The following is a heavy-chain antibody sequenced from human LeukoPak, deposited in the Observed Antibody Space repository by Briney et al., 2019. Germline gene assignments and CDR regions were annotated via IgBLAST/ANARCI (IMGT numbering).Heavy chain of an antibody. D-gene: IGHD2-2*01. CDR1: GFTFSSYG. J-gene: IGHJ6*03. CDR3: AKDTCSSTSCYIRNYYYYYMDV. Sequence: PGGSLRLSCAASGFTFSSYGMHWVRQAPGKGLEWVAFIRYDGSNKYYADSVKGRFTISRDNSKNTLYLQMNSLRAEDTAVYYCAKDTCSSTSCYIRNYYYYYMDVWGKGTTVTVSS. V-gene: IGHV3-30*02. CDR2: IRYDGSNK.